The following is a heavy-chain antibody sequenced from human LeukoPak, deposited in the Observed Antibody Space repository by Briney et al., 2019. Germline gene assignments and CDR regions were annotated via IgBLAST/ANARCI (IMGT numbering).Heavy chain of an antibody. Sequence: SETLSLTCTVSGGSISSGGYYWSWIRQHPGKGLEWIGYIYYSGSTYYNPSLKSRVTISVDTSKNQFSLKLSSVTAADTAVYYCARDATIAAAGPGYFDYWGQGTLSPSPQ. V-gene: IGHV4-31*03. CDR1: GGSISSGGYY. CDR3: ARDATIAAAGPGYFDY. D-gene: IGHD6-13*01. J-gene: IGHJ4*02. CDR2: IYYSGST.